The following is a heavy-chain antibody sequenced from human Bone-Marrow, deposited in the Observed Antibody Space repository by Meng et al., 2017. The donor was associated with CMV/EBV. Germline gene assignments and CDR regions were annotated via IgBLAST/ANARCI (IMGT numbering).Heavy chain of an antibody. CDR2: ITSSSSYI. D-gene: IGHD2-2*01. V-gene: IGHV3-21*01. CDR3: ARGPGAYCSSTSCYHFDY. CDR1: GFTFSDYY. Sequence: GGSLRLSCAASGFTFSDYYMNWVRLAPGKGLEWVSSITSSSSYIYYADSVKGRFTISRDNAKNSLFLQMNSLRAEDTAVYYCARGPGAYCSSTSCYHFDYWGQGTLVTVSS. J-gene: IGHJ4*02.